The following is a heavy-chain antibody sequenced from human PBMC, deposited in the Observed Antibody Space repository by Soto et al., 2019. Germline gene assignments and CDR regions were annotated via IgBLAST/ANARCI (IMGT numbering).Heavy chain of an antibody. CDR1: GYTFTGYY. CDR3: ARDRTTVTEFDY. D-gene: IGHD4-17*01. V-gene: IGHV1-2*04. J-gene: IGHJ4*02. CDR2: INPNSGGT. Sequence: ASVKVSCKASGYTFTGYYMHWVRQAPGQGLEWMGWINPNSGGTNYAQKFQGWVTMARDTSISTAYMELSSVTAADTAVYYCARDRTTVTEFDYWGQGTLVTVSS.